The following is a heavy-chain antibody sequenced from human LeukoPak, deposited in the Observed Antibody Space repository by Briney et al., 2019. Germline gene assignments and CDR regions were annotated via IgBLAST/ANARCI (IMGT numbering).Heavy chain of an antibody. J-gene: IGHJ6*02. CDR3: ARGGGLDV. Sequence: GGSLRLSCADCGFTFSSYWMNWARQAPGKGLEWVASITHNGNVNYYVDSVKGRFTISRDNAKNSLYLQMSNLGAEDTAVYFCARGGGLDVWGQGATVTVSS. CDR2: ITHNGNVN. V-gene: IGHV3-7*03. D-gene: IGHD3-16*01. CDR1: GFTFSSYW.